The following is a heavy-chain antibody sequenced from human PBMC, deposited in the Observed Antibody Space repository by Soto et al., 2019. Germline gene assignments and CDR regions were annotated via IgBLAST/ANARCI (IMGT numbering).Heavy chain of an antibody. Sequence: QITLKESGPTLVKPTQTLTLTCTFSGFSLSPRGVGVGWIRQPPGKALEWLALIYWDDDKRYSPSLKSRLTITKDTSKNNGVLTLTNMDPVDTATYYGAHRGRYDSSGWYFDLWGRGTLVTVSS. CDR2: IYWDDDK. J-gene: IGHJ2*01. D-gene: IGHD3-22*01. CDR3: AHRGRYDSSGWYFDL. CDR1: GFSLSPRGVG. V-gene: IGHV2-5*02.